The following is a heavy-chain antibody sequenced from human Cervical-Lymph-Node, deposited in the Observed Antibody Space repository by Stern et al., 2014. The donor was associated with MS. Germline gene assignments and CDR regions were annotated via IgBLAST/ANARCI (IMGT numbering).Heavy chain of an antibody. Sequence: QLVQSGAEVKQPGSSVKVSCKASGGTFSGYAVSWVRQAPRQGLEWMGGIVPMFGTANYAQKFQDRVNRTADASTNTAYMELSSLTSEDTAMYYCTRDEGHAEYYQHWGQGTLITVSS. CDR1: GGTFSGYA. V-gene: IGHV1-69*01. J-gene: IGHJ1*01. CDR2: IVPMFGTA. CDR3: TRDEGHAEYYQH.